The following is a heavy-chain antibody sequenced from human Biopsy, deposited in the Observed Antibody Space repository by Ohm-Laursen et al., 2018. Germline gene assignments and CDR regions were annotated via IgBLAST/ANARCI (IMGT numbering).Heavy chain of an antibody. J-gene: IGHJ4*02. CDR3: AREGLGTTADY. CDR2: IRSSGYGGTA. CDR1: GFTFSDHY. Sequence: SLRLSCAASGFTFSDHYMEWARQGPGKGLEWVGLIRSSGYGGTADYAASVKGRFTISRDDSKSFAYLQMTSLRTEDTAVYFCAREGLGTTADYWGQGILVTVSS. D-gene: IGHD1/OR15-1a*01. V-gene: IGHV3-49*04.